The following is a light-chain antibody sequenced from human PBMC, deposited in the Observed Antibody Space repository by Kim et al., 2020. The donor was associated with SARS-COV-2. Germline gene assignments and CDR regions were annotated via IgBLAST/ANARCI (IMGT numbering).Light chain of an antibody. V-gene: IGLV3-1*01. CDR1: KLGDKF. CDR3: QAWDSTTVV. CDR2: QDT. J-gene: IGLJ2*01. Sequence: SYELTQPPSVSVSPGQTTSITCSGNKLGDKFVCWYQQRPGQSPVLVIYQDTKRPSGIPERFSGSNSGNTATLTISGTQAMDEADYYCQAWDSTTVVFGGG.